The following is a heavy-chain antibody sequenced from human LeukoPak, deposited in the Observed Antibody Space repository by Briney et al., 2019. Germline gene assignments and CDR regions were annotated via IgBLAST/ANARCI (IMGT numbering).Heavy chain of an antibody. J-gene: IGHJ3*02. V-gene: IGHV4-4*07. CDR2: IYTSGST. Sequence: ASETLSLTCTVSGGSISSYYWSWIRQPAGKGLEWIGRIYTSGSTNYNPSLKGRVTMSVDTSKNQFSLKLSSVTAADTAVYYRARPYGSGAFDIWGQGTMVTVSS. D-gene: IGHD4-17*01. CDR1: GGSISSYY. CDR3: ARPYGSGAFDI.